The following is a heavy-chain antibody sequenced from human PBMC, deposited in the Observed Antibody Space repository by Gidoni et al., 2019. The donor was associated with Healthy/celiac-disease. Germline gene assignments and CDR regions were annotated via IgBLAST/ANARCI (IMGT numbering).Heavy chain of an antibody. CDR1: GVTFADSA. D-gene: IGHD2-21*01. CDR2: ISWNSGSI. V-gene: IGHV3-9*01. CDR3: AKDKDKGGCGVPYDLDY. J-gene: IGHJ4*02. Sequence: EVQQVESGGGLVQPGRSLSLSCAAPGVTFADSAMHWVPQATGKGLEWVAGISWNSGSIGYADSVKGRFTISRDNAKNSRYLQMNSLRAEDTALYYCAKDKDKGGCGVPYDLDYWGQGTLVTVSS.